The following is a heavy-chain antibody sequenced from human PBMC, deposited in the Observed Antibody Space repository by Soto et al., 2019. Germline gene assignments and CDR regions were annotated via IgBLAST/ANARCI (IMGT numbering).Heavy chain of an antibody. CDR3: VRDSRTGCSSINCYMH. CDR2: ICNTGRP. D-gene: IGHD2-15*01. Sequence: QLQLRESGPGLVQPSGTLSLTCDVSGDSLTNNHWWSWVRQAPGKGLDWIGEICNTGRPNYNPSLKSRVAISIDKSKNQFSLKLSSVTAADTAVYYCVRDSRTGCSSINCYMHWGQGTLVTVSS. V-gene: IGHV4-4*02. CDR1: GDSLTNNHW. J-gene: IGHJ4*02.